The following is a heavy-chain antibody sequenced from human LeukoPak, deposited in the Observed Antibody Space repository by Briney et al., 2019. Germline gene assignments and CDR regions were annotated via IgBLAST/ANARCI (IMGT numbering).Heavy chain of an antibody. CDR3: AKYDSSGYYIFDY. D-gene: IGHD3-22*01. CDR2: ISGSGGST. V-gene: IGHV3-23*01. J-gene: IGHJ4*02. Sequence: PGGSLRLSCAASGFTFSSYSMNWVRQAPGKGLEWVSAISGSGGSTYYADSVKGRFTIPRGNSKNTLYLQMNSLRAEDTAVYYCAKYDSSGYYIFDYWGQGTLVTVSS. CDR1: GFTFSSYS.